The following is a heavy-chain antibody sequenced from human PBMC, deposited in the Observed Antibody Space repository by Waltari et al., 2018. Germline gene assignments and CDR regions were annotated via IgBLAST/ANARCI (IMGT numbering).Heavy chain of an antibody. D-gene: IGHD3-22*01. CDR3: AREPSPDSSGYFYYYMDV. CDR2: INSDGSDT. Sequence: EVQLVESGGGLVQPGGSLSLSCAASGFPFSRYWMHWVRQAPGKGLVWVSRINSDGSDTIYADSVKGRFTISRDNAKNTLYLQLNSLRVEDTAVYYCAREPSPDSSGYFYYYMDVWGKGTTVTVSS. CDR1: GFPFSRYW. J-gene: IGHJ6*03. V-gene: IGHV3-74*01.